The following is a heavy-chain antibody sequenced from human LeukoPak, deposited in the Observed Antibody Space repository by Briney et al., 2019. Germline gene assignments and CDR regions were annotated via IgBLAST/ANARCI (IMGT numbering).Heavy chain of an antibody. Sequence: SVKVSCKASGGTFSSYAISWVRQAPGQGLEWMGGIIPIFGTANYAQKFQGRVTITADESTSTAYMELSSLRSEDTAVYYCARSDTAMAQDYYYYGMDVWGQGTTVTVSS. D-gene: IGHD5-18*01. V-gene: IGHV1-69*13. CDR3: ARSDTAMAQDYYYYGMDV. CDR2: IIPIFGTA. CDR1: GGTFSSYA. J-gene: IGHJ6*02.